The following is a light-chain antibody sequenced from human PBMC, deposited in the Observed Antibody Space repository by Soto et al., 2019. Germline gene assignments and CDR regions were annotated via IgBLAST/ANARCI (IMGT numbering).Light chain of an antibody. J-gene: IGKJ1*01. CDR1: QSISSW. CDR3: QQYYSYWS. V-gene: IGKV1-5*03. CDR2: KAS. Sequence: DIQMTQYPSTLSASVGDRVIITCRASQSISSWLAWYQQKPGKAPKLLISKASNLESGVPSRFSGSGSGTEFTRTVSSLQPDDFATYYCQQYYSYWSFGQGTKVEI.